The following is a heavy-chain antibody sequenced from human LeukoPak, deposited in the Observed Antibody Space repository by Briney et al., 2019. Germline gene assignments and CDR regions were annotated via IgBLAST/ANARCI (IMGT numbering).Heavy chain of an antibody. J-gene: IGHJ4*02. CDR3: TRGQTFPGAKYYFDH. D-gene: IGHD3-3*02. CDR2: IRSNTYSGTT. Sequence: GGSLRLSCTASGFTFGDFAMSWFRQAPGKGLECLGFIRSNTYSGTTEYAASVKGRFTISRDNSKGIAFLQMNSLKTEDTAVYYCTRGQTFPGAKYYFDHWGQGTLVTVSS. V-gene: IGHV3-49*03. CDR1: GFTFGDFA.